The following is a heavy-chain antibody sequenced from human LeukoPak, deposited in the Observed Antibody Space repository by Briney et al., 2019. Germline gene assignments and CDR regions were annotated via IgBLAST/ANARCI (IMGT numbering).Heavy chain of an antibody. J-gene: IGHJ4*02. CDR3: SRFNSGW. CDR1: GLPFGSYA. V-gene: IGHV3-23*01. Sequence: PGGSLRLSCEVSGLPFGSYAMSWVRQGPGEGLEWVSAISGDGLSTFYADSVKGRFSISRDNPKNTLYLQMNTLRAEDSAVYYCSRFNSGWWGQGTLVTVSS. CDR2: ISGDGLST. D-gene: IGHD5-12*01.